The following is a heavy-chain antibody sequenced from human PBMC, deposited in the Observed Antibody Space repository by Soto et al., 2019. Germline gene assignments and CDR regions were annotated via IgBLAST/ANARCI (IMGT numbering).Heavy chain of an antibody. V-gene: IGHV1-18*01. CDR3: ARVPYYYDSSGYYGWFDP. Sequence: ASVKVSCKASGYTFTSYGISWVRQAPGQGLEWMGWISAYNGNTNYAQKLQGRVTMTTDTSTSPAYMELRSLRSDDTAVYYCARVPYYYDSSGYYGWFDPWGQGTLVTVSS. D-gene: IGHD3-22*01. CDR1: GYTFTSYG. CDR2: ISAYNGNT. J-gene: IGHJ5*02.